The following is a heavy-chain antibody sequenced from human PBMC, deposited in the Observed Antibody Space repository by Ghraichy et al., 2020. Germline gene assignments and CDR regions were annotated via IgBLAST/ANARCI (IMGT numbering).Heavy chain of an antibody. CDR2: INPSGGST. D-gene: IGHD2-8*01. J-gene: IGHJ3*02. CDR3: ARAIGYCTNGVCFWERRGAFDI. Sequence: ASVKVSCKASGYTFTSYYMHWVRQAPGQGLEWMGIINPSGGSTSYAQKFQGRVTMTRDTSTSTVYMELSSLRSEDTAVYYCARAIGYCTNGVCFWERRGAFDIWGQGTMVTVSS. CDR1: GYTFTSYY. V-gene: IGHV1-46*01.